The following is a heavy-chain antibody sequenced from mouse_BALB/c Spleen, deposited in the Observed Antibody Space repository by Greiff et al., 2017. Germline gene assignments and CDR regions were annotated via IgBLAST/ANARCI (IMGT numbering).Heavy chain of an antibody. D-gene: IGHD2-12*01. Sequence: EVKLVESGGGLVKPGGSLKLSCAASGFTFSDYYMYWVRQTPEKRLEWVATISDGGSYTYYPDSVKGRFTISRDNAKNNLYLQMSSLKSEDTAMYYCERDYDDAMDYWGQGTSVTVSS. CDR1: GFTFSDYY. CDR2: ISDGGSYT. J-gene: IGHJ4*01. CDR3: ERDYDDAMDY. V-gene: IGHV5-4*02.